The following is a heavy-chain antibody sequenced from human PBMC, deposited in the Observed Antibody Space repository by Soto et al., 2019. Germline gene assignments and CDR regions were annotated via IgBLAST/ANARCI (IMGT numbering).Heavy chain of an antibody. D-gene: IGHD2-15*01. CDR2: IQSKTYGEAT. J-gene: IGHJ4*02. Sequence: EVQLVESGGGLLKPGESVRLSCAASGFSFDNAWMNWVRQAPGKGLEWVGRIQSKTYGEATDYAAPVKGRFTISRDDSKNTLYLHMNSLKAEDSAVYYCTSGLIVVVAACRLAGYWGQGTLVTVSS. CDR1: GFSFDNAW. CDR3: TSGLIVVVAACRLAGY. V-gene: IGHV3-15*07.